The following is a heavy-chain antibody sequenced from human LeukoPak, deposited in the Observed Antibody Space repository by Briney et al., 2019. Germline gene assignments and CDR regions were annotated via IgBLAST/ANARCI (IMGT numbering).Heavy chain of an antibody. Sequence: PSETLSLTCTVSGGSISSYYWSWIRQPPGKGLEWIGYIYYSGSTNYNPSLKSRVTISVDTSKNQFSLKLSSVTAADTAVYYCARGPSVADYWGQGTLVTVSS. V-gene: IGHV4-59*12. CDR1: GGSISSYY. CDR2: IYYSGST. CDR3: ARGPSVADY. D-gene: IGHD6-19*01. J-gene: IGHJ4*02.